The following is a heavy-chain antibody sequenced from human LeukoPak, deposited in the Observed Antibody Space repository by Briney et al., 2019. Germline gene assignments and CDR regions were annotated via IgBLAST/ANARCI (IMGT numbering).Heavy chain of an antibody. CDR2: INPNSGGT. CDR1: GYTFTGYY. Sequence: ASVKVSCKASGYTFTGYYMHWVRQAPGQGLEWMGWINPNSGGTNYAQKFQGRVTMTRDTSISTAYMELSRLRSDDTAVYYCARTRRPNTVTQYLDYWGQGTLVTVSS. J-gene: IGHJ4*02. CDR3: ARTRRPNTVTQYLDY. V-gene: IGHV1-2*02. D-gene: IGHD4-11*01.